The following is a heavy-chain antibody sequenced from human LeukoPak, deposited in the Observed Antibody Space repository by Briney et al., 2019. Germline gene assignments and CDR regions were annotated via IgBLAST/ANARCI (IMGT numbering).Heavy chain of an antibody. CDR3: ARNLMTYYGMDV. CDR1: GFTFSSYE. Sequence: GGSLRLSCAASGFTFSSYEMNWVREAPGKGLEWVSYISSGGSTVYYADSVKGRFTISRDNAKNSLYLQMNSLRAEDTAVYYCARNLMTYYGMDVWGQGTTVTVSS. CDR2: ISSGGSTV. J-gene: IGHJ6*02. D-gene: IGHD3-16*01. V-gene: IGHV3-48*03.